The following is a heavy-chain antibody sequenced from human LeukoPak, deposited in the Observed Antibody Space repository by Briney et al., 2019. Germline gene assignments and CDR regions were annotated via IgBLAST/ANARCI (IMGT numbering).Heavy chain of an antibody. CDR1: GYTFTGYY. Sequence: ASVKVSCKASGYTFTGYYIHWVRQAPGQGLEWMGWINPNSGDTNYAEKFQGRVTMTRDTSISTAYMDLRRLRSDGTAVYYCARDYSSSSGYFDYWGQGTLVTVSS. CDR3: ARDYSSSSGYFDY. J-gene: IGHJ4*02. CDR2: INPNSGDT. V-gene: IGHV1-2*02. D-gene: IGHD6-6*01.